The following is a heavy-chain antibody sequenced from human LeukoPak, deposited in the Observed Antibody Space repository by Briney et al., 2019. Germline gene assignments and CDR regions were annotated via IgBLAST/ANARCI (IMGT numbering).Heavy chain of an antibody. CDR3: AKDWGKYDNWCDP. V-gene: IGHV3-30*02. D-gene: IGHD3-16*01. J-gene: IGHJ5*02. Sequence: PGGSLRLSCAASGFIFSIYGMHWVRQAPGKGLEWVAYIWYDGSNKYYADFVKGRFTISRDNSKNTLYLQMNSLRAEDTAVYYCAKDWGKYDNWCDPWGQGTLVTVSS. CDR1: GFIFSIYG. CDR2: IWYDGSNK.